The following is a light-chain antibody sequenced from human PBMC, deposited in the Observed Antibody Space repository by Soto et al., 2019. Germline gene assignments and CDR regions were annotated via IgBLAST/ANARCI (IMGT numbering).Light chain of an antibody. CDR2: DAS. Sequence: EIVWTQSPATLSLSPGERATLSCRTSQSVSSYFAWYQQKPGRAPRLLIDDASNRATAIPARFIGSGSGTAFTLTISSLETEDFAVYYCQQRRNWPITFGQGTRLEIK. CDR1: QSVSSY. V-gene: IGKV3-11*01. J-gene: IGKJ5*01. CDR3: QQRRNWPIT.